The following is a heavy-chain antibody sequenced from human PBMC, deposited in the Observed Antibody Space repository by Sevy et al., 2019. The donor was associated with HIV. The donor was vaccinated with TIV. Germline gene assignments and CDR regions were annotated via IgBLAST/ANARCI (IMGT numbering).Heavy chain of an antibody. V-gene: IGHV4-39*01. CDR2: VYYSGST. CDR1: GGSMSGSHYY. Sequence: SDTLSLTCTVSGGSMSGSHYYWGWIRRPPGKGLEWIGSVYYSGSTHYNPSLKSRVTISVDTSKSLLSLELTSVIATDTAVYYCARNSTGQSFDYWGHGTLVTVSS. CDR3: ARNSTGQSFDY. D-gene: IGHD3-22*01. J-gene: IGHJ4*01.